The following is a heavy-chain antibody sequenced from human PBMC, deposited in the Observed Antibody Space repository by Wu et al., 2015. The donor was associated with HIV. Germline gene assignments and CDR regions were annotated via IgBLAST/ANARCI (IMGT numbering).Heavy chain of an antibody. V-gene: IGHV1-69*13. D-gene: IGHD3-16*01. CDR3: ARDGRATWGKGVFDP. J-gene: IGHJ5*02. CDR2: IIPIFGTA. CDR1: GYTFTSYG. Sequence: QVQLVQSGAEVKKPGASVKVSCKASGYTFTSYGISWVRQAPGQGLEWMGGIIPIFGTANYAQKFQGRVTITADESTSTAYMELSSLRSEDTAVYYCARDGRATWGKGVFDPWGQGTLVTVSS.